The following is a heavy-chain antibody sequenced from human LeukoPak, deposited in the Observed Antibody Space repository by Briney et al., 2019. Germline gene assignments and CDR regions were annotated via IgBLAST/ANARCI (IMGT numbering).Heavy chain of an antibody. Sequence: ASVKVSCKASGYTFTSYDINWVRQATGQGLEWMGWMNPNSGNTGYAQKFQGRVTITRNTSISTAYMELSSLRSEDTAVYYCARRPYDFWSGYTYGMDVWGQGTTVTVSS. CDR2: MNPNSGNT. CDR1: GYTFTSYD. CDR3: ARRPYDFWSGYTYGMDV. J-gene: IGHJ6*02. V-gene: IGHV1-8*01. D-gene: IGHD3-3*01.